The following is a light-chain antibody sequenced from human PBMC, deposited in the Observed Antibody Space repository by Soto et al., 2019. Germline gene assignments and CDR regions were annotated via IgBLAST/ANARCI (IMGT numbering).Light chain of an antibody. CDR1: SSDVGGYNY. Sequence: QSALTQPPSASGSPGQSVTISCTGTSSDVGGYNYVSWFQQHPGKAPKLMIYEVNKRPSGVPDRFSGSKSGNTASLTVSGLPAEDEADYYCSSYAGSHNYVFGTGTKLTVL. CDR2: EVN. CDR3: SSYAGSHNYV. V-gene: IGLV2-8*01. J-gene: IGLJ1*01.